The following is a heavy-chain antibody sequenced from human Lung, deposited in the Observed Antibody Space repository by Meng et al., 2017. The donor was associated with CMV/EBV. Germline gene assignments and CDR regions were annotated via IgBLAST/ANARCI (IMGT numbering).Heavy chain of an antibody. D-gene: IGHD1-1*01. Sequence: GGSXRLXXVGSGSPFSDHYMDWVRQAPGKGLEWVGRCRNKDNSHTTEYAASVKGRFTIARDDSESSLYLQMTSLKAKDTAVYFCARVGSKNWSIDDWGQGXQVTVSS. CDR3: ARVGSKNWSIDD. CDR1: GSPFSDHY. J-gene: IGHJ4*02. V-gene: IGHV3-72*01. CDR2: CRNKDNSHTT.